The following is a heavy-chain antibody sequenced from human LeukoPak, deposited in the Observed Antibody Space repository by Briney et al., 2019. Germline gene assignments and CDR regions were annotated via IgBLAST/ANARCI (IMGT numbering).Heavy chain of an antibody. CDR1: GYTFTSYD. V-gene: IGHV1-8*01. CDR2: MNPKSGNT. CDR3: ATLYDSAGYYQTPNDS. D-gene: IGHD3-22*01. Sequence: ASVKVSCKASGYTFTSYDINWVRQATGQGLEWMGWMNPKSGNTGYAQKFQGRVTMTRNTSIRTAYMELSSLRYEDTAVYYCATLYDSAGYYQTPNDSWGQGTLVTVSS. J-gene: IGHJ4*02.